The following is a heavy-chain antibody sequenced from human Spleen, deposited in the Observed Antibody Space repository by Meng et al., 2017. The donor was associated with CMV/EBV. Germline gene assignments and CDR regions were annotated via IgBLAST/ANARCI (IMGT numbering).Heavy chain of an antibody. J-gene: IGHJ4*02. CDR1: GYTFTSYY. D-gene: IGHD3-22*01. CDR2: ITAYDGDT. V-gene: IGHV1-18*04. CDR3: ARFYFDTTAYYRHFDY. Sequence: ASVKVSCKASGYTFTSYYMHWVRQAPGQGLEWVGWITAYDGDTAYAQRLQGRVTLTTDTSTSTAYMELRSLRSDDSAMYYCARFYFDTTAYYRHFDYWGQGTLVTVSS.